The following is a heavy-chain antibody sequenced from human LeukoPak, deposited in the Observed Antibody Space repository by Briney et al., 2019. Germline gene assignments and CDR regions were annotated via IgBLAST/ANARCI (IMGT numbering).Heavy chain of an antibody. Sequence: GGSLRLSCAASGFPFSDYYMIWIRQAPGKGLEWVSYISSSGSTIYYADSVKGRFTISRDNAKNSLYLQMNSLRAEDTAVYYCARVGDCGGDCSASYYYYYMDVWGKGTTVTISS. CDR3: ARVGDCGGDCSASYYYYYMDV. CDR1: GFPFSDYY. J-gene: IGHJ6*03. D-gene: IGHD2-21*02. CDR2: ISSSGSTI. V-gene: IGHV3-11*01.